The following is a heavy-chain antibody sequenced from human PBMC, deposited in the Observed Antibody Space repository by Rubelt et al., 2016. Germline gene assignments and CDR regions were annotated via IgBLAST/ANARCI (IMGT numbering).Heavy chain of an antibody. CDR3: AREEDGGNSGYGY. J-gene: IGHJ4*02. D-gene: IGHD4-23*01. CDR1: GFTFSRYA. CDR2: ISNGGSTI. Sequence: SRGGLVQPGGSLRVSCAASGFTFSRYAMNWVRQAPGKGLEWVSYISNGGSTIYYADSVKGRFTISRDNAKNSLYLQMNSLRTEDTAVYYCAREEDGGNSGYGYWGQGTLVTVSS. V-gene: IGHV3-48*04.